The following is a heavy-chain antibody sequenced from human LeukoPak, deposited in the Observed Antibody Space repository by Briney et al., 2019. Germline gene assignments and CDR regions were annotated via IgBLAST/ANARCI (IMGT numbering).Heavy chain of an antibody. CDR1: GYTFTGYY. V-gene: IGHV1-2*02. CDR2: INPNSGGT. J-gene: IGHJ4*02. CDR3: ARWWELQEYYFDY. D-gene: IGHD1-26*01. Sequence: ASAKVSCKASGYTFTGYYMHWVRQAPGQGLEWMGWINPNSGGTNYAQKFQGRVTMTRDTSISTAYMELSRLRSDDTAVYYCARWWELQEYYFDYWGQGTLVTVSS.